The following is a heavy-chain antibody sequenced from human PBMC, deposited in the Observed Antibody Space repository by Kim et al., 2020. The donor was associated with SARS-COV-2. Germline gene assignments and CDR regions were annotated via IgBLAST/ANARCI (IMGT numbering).Heavy chain of an antibody. J-gene: IGHJ4*02. CDR1: GFTFDDYA. D-gene: IGHD5-12*01. CDR3: AKGPGDGYNFNYFDY. CDR2: ISGDGGST. Sequence: GGSLRLSCAASGFTFDDYAMHWVRQAPGKGLEWVSLISGDGGSTYYADSVKGRFTISRDKSKNSLYLQMNSLRTEDTALYYCAKGPGDGYNFNYFDYWGQGTLVTVSS. V-gene: IGHV3-43*02.